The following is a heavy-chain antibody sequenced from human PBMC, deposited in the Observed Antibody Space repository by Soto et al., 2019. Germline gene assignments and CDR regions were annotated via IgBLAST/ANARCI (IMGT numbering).Heavy chain of an antibody. CDR2: IYYSGST. J-gene: IGHJ3*02. CDR3: ASFSVASDAFDI. CDR1: GFTFSSYA. Sequence: GSLRLSCAASGFTFSSYAMSWIRQPPGKELEWIGYIYYSGSTNYNPSLKSRVTISVDTSKNQFSLKLSSVSAADTAVYYCASFSVASDAFDIWGQGTMVTVSS. D-gene: IGHD5-12*01. V-gene: IGHV4-59*01.